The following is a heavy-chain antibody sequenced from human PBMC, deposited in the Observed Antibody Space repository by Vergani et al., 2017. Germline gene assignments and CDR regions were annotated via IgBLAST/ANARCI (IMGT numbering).Heavy chain of an antibody. J-gene: IGHJ6*03. CDR2: INHSGST. CDR3: ARGVGGYDSVYYYYYMDV. D-gene: IGHD5-12*01. CDR1: GGSFSGYY. Sequence: QVQLQQWGAGLLKPSETLSLTCAVYGGSFSGYYWSWIRQPPGKGLEWIGEINHSGSTNYNPSLKSRVTISVDTSKNQFSLKLSSVTAADTAVYYCARGVGGYDSVYYYYYMDVWGKGTTVTVSS. V-gene: IGHV4-34*01.